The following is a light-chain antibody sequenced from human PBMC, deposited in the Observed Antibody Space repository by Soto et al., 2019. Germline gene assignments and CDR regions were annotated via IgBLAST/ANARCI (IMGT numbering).Light chain of an antibody. J-gene: IGLJ3*02. CDR3: QSADSSGTWV. CDR1: ALPKQY. V-gene: IGLV3-25*03. CDR2: KDT. Sequence: SYELTQPPSVSVSPGQRARITCSGDALPKQYAYWYQQKPGQAPVLVIYKDTERPSGIPERFSGSTSGTTVTLTISGVQAEDEADYYCQSADSSGTWVFGGGTKVTVL.